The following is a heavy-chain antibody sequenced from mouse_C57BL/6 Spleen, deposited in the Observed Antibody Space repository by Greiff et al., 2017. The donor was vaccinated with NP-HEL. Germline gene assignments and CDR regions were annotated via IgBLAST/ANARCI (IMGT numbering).Heavy chain of an antibody. CDR2: IDPSDSYT. CDR1: GYTFTSYW. Sequence: VQLQQPGAELVMPGASVKLSCKASGYTFTSYWMHWVKQRPGQGLEWIGEIDPSDSYTNYNQKFKGKSTLTVDKSSSTAYMQLSSLTSEDSAVYYCARGENYYGSRGYFDVWGTGTTVTVSS. J-gene: IGHJ1*03. D-gene: IGHD1-1*01. CDR3: ARGENYYGSRGYFDV. V-gene: IGHV1-69*01.